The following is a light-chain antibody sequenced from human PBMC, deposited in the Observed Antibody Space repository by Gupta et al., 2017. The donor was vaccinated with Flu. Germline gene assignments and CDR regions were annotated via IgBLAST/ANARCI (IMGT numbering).Light chain of an antibody. CDR2: AAS. CDR1: QSISTY. Sequence: SPSSLSASVGDRVTITCRTSQSISTYLNWYQEKPGKAPKLLIYAASRLQSGVPSRFSGSGSGTDFTLTISRLQPEDFGTYYCQQSYNALTFGQGTRLDIK. V-gene: IGKV1-39*01. J-gene: IGKJ5*01. CDR3: QQSYNALT.